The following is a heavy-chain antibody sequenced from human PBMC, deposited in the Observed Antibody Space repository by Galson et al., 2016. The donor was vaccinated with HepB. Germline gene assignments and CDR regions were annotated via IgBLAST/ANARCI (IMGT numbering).Heavy chain of an antibody. V-gene: IGHV3-48*02. Sequence: SLRLSCAASGFTFSRYSMNWVRQAPGKGLEWVSHIRSRSSTIYYADSVRGRFTISRDNTKNSLYLQMNSLRDEDTAVYYCARDGSSQFSSNWYVAFDIWGQGTVVTVSP. CDR1: GFTFSRYS. J-gene: IGHJ3*02. CDR2: IRSRSSTI. CDR3: ARDGSSQFSSNWYVAFDI. D-gene: IGHD6-13*01.